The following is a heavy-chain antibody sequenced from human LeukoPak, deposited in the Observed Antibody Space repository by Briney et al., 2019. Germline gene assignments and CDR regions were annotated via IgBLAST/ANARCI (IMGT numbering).Heavy chain of an antibody. V-gene: IGHV4-59*12. J-gene: IGHJ4*02. D-gene: IGHD6-6*01. Sequence: SETLSLTCTVSGGSISSYYWNWIRQPPGKGLEWIGYIYYSGNTNYNPSLKSRVTISVDTSKNQFSLKLSSVTAADTAVYYCARGGGSSSSYYFDYWGQGTLVTVSS. CDR1: GGSISSYY. CDR3: ARGGGSSSSYYFDY. CDR2: IYYSGNT.